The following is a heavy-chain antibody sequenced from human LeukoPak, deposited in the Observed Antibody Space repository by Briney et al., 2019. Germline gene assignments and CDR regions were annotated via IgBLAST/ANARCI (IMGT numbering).Heavy chain of an antibody. D-gene: IGHD6-19*01. Sequence: PSETLSLTCNVSGGSISSYCWSWIRQSPGKGLEWIGYIYYNRGTNYNPSLKSRVTISVDTSKNQFSLRLNSLTAADTAVYYCARHRYTSGWYAGFDYWGQGTLVTVSS. J-gene: IGHJ4*02. CDR2: IYYNRGT. CDR1: GGSISSYC. CDR3: ARHRYTSGWYAGFDY. V-gene: IGHV4-59*08.